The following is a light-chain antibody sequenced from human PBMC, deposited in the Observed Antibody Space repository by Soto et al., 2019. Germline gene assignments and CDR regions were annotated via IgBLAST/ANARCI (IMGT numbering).Light chain of an antibody. Sequence: EIVMTQSPATLSVSPGERATLSCRASQSVSSNLAWYQQKPGQAPRLLIYGASTRATGIPARFSGSGSGTEFTLTLSSLQSEDFAVYYCQQYNNWLTWKFGQGTKVEIK. CDR2: GAS. V-gene: IGKV3-15*01. J-gene: IGKJ1*01. CDR1: QSVSSN. CDR3: QQYNNWLTWK.